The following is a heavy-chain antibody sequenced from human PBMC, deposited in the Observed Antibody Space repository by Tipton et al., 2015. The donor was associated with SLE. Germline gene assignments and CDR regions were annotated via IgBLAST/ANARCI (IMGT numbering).Heavy chain of an antibody. J-gene: IGHJ3*02. CDR1: GFTFDDYA. D-gene: IGHD6-13*01. CDR3: AKGRAAAGADAFDI. CDR2: ISWNSGSI. V-gene: IGHV3-9*01. Sequence: SLRLSCAASGFTFDDYAMHWVRQAPGKGLEWVSGISWNSGSIGYADSVKGRFTISRDNAKNSLYLQMNSLRAEDTALYYCAKGRAAAGADAFDIWGQGTMVTVSS.